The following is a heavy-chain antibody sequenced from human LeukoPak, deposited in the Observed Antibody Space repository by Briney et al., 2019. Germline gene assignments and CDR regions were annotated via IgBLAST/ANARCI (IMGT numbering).Heavy chain of an antibody. CDR3: ARDSYCSGGSCYSYDDAFDI. J-gene: IGHJ3*02. V-gene: IGHV3-74*01. CDR2: INSDGSST. D-gene: IGHD2-15*01. Sequence: PGGSLTLSCAAPGFTFSRYWMHWVRQAPGKGLVWVSRINSDGSSTSYADSVKGRFTISRDNAKNTLYLQMNSLRAEDTAVYYCARDSYCSGGSCYSYDDAFDIWGQGTMVTVSS. CDR1: GFTFSRYW.